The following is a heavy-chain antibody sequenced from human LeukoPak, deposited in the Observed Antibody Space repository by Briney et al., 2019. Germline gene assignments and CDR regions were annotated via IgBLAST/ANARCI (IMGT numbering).Heavy chain of an antibody. CDR2: INPDGSTT. CDR1: GFTFSTYW. CDR3: ARDCSSTSCPPFDY. D-gene: IGHD2-2*01. Sequence: GGSLRLSCAASGFTFSTYWMHWVCQAPGEGLVWVSRINPDGSTTSYADSVKGRFTISRDNSKNTLYLQMNSLRAEDTAVYYCARDCSSTSCPPFDYWGQGTLVTVSS. J-gene: IGHJ4*02. V-gene: IGHV3-74*01.